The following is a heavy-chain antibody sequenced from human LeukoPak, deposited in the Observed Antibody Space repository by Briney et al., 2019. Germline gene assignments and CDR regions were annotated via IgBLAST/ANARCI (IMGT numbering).Heavy chain of an antibody. J-gene: IGHJ4*02. V-gene: IGHV4-34*01. CDR2: INHSGST. CDR3: ATRESLFLEWLPQGD. Sequence: PSETLSLTCAVYGGSFSGYYWSWIRQPPGKGLEWIGEINHSGSTNYNPSLKSRVTISVDTSKNQFSLKLSAGTAADTAVYYCATRESLFLEWLPQGDWGQGTLVTVSS. CDR1: GGSFSGYY. D-gene: IGHD3-3*01.